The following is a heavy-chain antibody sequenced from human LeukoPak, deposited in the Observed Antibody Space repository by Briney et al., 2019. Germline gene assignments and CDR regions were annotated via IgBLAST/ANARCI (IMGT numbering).Heavy chain of an antibody. CDR2: IRSKANSYAT. D-gene: IGHD1-26*01. CDR1: GFTFSGSA. Sequence: GGSLKPSCAASGFTFSGSAMHWVRQASGKGLEWVGRIRSKANSYATAYAASVKGRFTISRDDSKNTAYLQMNSLKTEDTAVYYCTRHPWDKDAFDIWGQGTMVTVSS. CDR3: TRHPWDKDAFDI. J-gene: IGHJ3*02. V-gene: IGHV3-73*01.